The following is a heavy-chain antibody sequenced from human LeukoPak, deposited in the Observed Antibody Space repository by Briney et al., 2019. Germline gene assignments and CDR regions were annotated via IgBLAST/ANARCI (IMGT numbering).Heavy chain of an antibody. D-gene: IGHD6-13*01. CDR2: ISGYNGNT. CDR1: GYTFTRYG. V-gene: IGHV1-18*01. J-gene: IGHJ6*02. Sequence: ASVKVSCKASGYTFTRYGISWVRQAPGQGPEWMGWISGYNGNTKYAQKFQVRVTMTTDTSTSTAYMELRSLRSDDTAVYYCARGGAAAGPADVWGQGTTVTVSS. CDR3: ARGGAAAGPADV.